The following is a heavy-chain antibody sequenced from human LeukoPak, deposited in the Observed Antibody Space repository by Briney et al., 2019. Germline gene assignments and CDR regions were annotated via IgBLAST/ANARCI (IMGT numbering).Heavy chain of an antibody. CDR1: GGSISSHY. CDR2: IYYSGST. CDR3: ARTGVGGYDFRSGYYYFDY. Sequence: SETLSLTCTVSGGSISSHYWSWIRQPPGKGLEWIGYIYYSGSTNYNPSLRSRVTISVDTSKNQFSLKLSSVTAADTAVYYCARTGVGGYDFRSGYYYFDYWGQGTLVTVSS. V-gene: IGHV4-59*11. J-gene: IGHJ4*02. D-gene: IGHD3-3*01.